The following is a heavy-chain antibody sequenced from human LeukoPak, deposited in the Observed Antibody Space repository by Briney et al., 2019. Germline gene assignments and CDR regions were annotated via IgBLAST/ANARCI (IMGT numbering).Heavy chain of an antibody. CDR2: ISYDGSIN. CDR3: ARDRRYCSGGSCYFDYFFDY. V-gene: IGHV3-30*04. CDR1: GFTFNSYA. J-gene: IGHJ4*02. D-gene: IGHD2-15*01. Sequence: PGRSQTLFCAASGFTFNSYAVHWVRQAPGKGLEWVAVISYDGSINFYSASVKGRFTISRDTSNNTLYLQMNSLRADDTALYFCARDRRYCSGGSCYFDYFFDYWGKRALVTVSS.